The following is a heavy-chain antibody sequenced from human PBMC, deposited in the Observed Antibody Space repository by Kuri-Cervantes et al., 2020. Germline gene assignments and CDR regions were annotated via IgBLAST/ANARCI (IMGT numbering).Heavy chain of an antibody. CDR1: GFTFTSYS. D-gene: IGHD3-3*01. CDR2: INPVSGAK. V-gene: IGHV3-48*01. Sequence: GESLKISCAASGFTFTSYSMNWVRQAPGKGLEWISYINPVSGAKYYADSVKGRFTISRDDAKNSLDLQMSSLTAEDTAVYYCARDMGLGVVITSGLHAFDIWGQGTTVTVSS. CDR3: ARDMGLGVVITSGLHAFDI. J-gene: IGHJ3*02.